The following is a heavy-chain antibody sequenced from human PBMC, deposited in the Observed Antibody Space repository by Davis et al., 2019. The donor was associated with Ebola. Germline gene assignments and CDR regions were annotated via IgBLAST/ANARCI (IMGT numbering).Heavy chain of an antibody. CDR2: IYSGCST. D-gene: IGHD6-19*01. CDR1: GFSVSDMY. Sequence: PGGSLRLSCAASGFSVSDMYMSWVRQAPGKGLEWVSLIYSGCSTYYADSVKGRFTISRDNSKNTLYLQMNSLRAEDTAVYYCARDRGYSSGWFDYWAREPWSPSPQ. J-gene: IGHJ4*02. CDR3: ARDRGYSSGWFDY. V-gene: IGHV3-53*01.